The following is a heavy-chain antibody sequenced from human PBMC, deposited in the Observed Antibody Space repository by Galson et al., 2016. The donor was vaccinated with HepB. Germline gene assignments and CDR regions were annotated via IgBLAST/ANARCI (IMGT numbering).Heavy chain of an antibody. Sequence: SLRLSCAASGFTFSMYWMTWVRQTPGRGLEWVANIKENGREQYSVDSVRGRFTNSRDNTKNSLNLQMTSLRAEDTAVYYCVREGLADGSYFDYWGQGTLVTVSS. D-gene: IGHD5-24*01. J-gene: IGHJ4*02. V-gene: IGHV3-7*01. CDR2: IKENGREQ. CDR1: GFTFSMYW. CDR3: VREGLADGSYFDY.